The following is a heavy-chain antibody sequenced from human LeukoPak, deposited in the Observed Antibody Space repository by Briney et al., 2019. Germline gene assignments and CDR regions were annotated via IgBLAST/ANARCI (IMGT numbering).Heavy chain of an antibody. D-gene: IGHD3-16*01. Sequence: GGSLRLSCAASGFTFSSYSMNWVRQAPGKGLEWVSSISSSSSYIYYADSVRGRFTLSRDNAKNSLYLQMHSLRAEDTAVYYCARGSSRLGYYFDYWGQGTLVTVSS. CDR3: ARGSSRLGYYFDY. J-gene: IGHJ4*02. CDR2: ISSSSSYI. CDR1: GFTFSSYS. V-gene: IGHV3-21*01.